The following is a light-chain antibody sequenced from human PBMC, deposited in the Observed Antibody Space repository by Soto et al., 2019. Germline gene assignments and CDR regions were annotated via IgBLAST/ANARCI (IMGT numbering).Light chain of an antibody. CDR2: ENN. CDR1: SSNIGNNY. J-gene: IGLJ3*02. CDR3: GTWDSSLSADWV. Sequence: QSVLTQPPSVSAAPGQKVTISCSGGSSNIGNNYVSWYQQIPGTAPKLLIYENNKRPSGIPDRFSGSKSGTSATLDITGLQTGDEADYYCGTWDSSLSADWVFGGGTQLTVL. V-gene: IGLV1-51*02.